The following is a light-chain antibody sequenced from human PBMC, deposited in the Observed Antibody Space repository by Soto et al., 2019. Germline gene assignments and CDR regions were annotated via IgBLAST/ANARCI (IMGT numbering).Light chain of an antibody. CDR3: QQYGSSPLT. CDR2: GAS. Sequence: EIVLTQSPGTLSLSPGERATLSCRASQSVTSSHLAWYQQKPGQAPRLLIYGASSRATGIPDRFSGSGSGTDFTLTIRRLEPEDFAVYYGQQYGSSPLTFGGATKVEIK. V-gene: IGKV3-20*01. CDR1: QSVTSSH. J-gene: IGKJ4*01.